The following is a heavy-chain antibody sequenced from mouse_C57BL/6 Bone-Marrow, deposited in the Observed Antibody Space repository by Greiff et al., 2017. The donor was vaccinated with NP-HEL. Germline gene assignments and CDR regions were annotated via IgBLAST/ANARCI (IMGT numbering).Heavy chain of an antibody. CDR2: IYPGNSDT. CDR1: GYTFTSYW. J-gene: IGHJ2*01. CDR3: TSEDYDYPYYFDY. Sequence: VQLQQSGTVLARPGASVKMSCKTSGYTFTSYWMHWVKQRPGQGLDWIGAIYPGNSDTSYNQKFKGKAKLTAVTSASTAYMELSSLTNEDSAVYYCTSEDYDYPYYFDYWGQGTTLTVSS. D-gene: IGHD2-4*01. V-gene: IGHV1-5*01.